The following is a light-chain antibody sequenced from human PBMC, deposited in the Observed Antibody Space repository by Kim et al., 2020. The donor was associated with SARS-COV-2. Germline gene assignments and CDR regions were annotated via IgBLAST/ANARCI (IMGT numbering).Light chain of an antibody. J-gene: IGKJ4*01. CDR1: QSVLYSASNYNY. V-gene: IGKV4-1*01. CDR2: WAS. Sequence: DIVMTQSPDSLSVSLGERATVNCRSSQSVLYSASNYNYLAWYQQKPGQPPRLLISWASARESGVPDRFSGSGSGTDFTLTISSLQAEDVALYYCQQYYRTPLTFGGGTKVEIK. CDR3: QQYYRTPLT.